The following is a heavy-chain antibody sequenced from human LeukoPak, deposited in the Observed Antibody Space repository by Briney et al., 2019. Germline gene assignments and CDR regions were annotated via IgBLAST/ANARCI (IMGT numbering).Heavy chain of an antibody. CDR1: GYTFTGYY. J-gene: IGHJ4*02. D-gene: IGHD4-11*01. Sequence: GASVSGSCKASGYTFTGYYMHWVRQAPGQGLEWMGSINPISGDTNYAQKFQGGVTMTRDTSISTAYMELSRLRSDDTAVYYCARGVDLYSNYFDGWGQASSLTVSS. CDR2: INPISGDT. V-gene: IGHV1-2*02. CDR3: ARGVDLYSNYFDG.